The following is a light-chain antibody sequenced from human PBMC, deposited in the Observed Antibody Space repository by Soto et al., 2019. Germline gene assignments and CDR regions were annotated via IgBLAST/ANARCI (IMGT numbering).Light chain of an antibody. CDR1: SSDVGGYNY. J-gene: IGLJ1*01. Sequence: QSALTQPPSASGSPRQSVAISCTGTSSDVGGYNYVSWYQQHPSKAPKLMIYEVNKRPSGVPDRFSGSKSGNTASLTVSGLQAEDEADYYCSSYAGSSNVFGTGTKLTVL. CDR3: SSYAGSSNV. V-gene: IGLV2-8*01. CDR2: EVN.